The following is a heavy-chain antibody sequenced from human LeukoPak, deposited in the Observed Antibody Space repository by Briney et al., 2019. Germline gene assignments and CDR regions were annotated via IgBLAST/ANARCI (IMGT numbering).Heavy chain of an antibody. CDR2: VSGSDGTT. J-gene: IGHJ3*01. Sequence: PGGSLRLSCAASGFIFSSYAMSWVRQAPGKGLEWVSTVSGSDGTTYYADSVKGRFSISRDSSRNTLYLQMNSLRAEDTAVYYCAREYSSSSGRAFDFWGQGTMVTVSS. V-gene: IGHV3-23*01. D-gene: IGHD6-6*01. CDR1: GFIFSSYA. CDR3: AREYSSSSGRAFDF.